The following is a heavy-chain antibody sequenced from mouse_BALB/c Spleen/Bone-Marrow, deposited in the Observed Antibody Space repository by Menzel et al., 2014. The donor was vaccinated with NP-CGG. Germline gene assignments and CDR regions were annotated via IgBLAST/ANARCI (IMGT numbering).Heavy chain of an antibody. CDR3: RGLCLYGGYAY. CDR1: GFDFSGFW. J-gene: IGHJ3*01. V-gene: IGHV4-1*02. CDR2: LNPDSRPI. Sequence: ELPLQESLGGLVQPGGSLKLSCAASGFDFSGFWMGWVRQAHEPRLEWTGELNPDSRPINYTPSLHDRFIISRDNAKNTLIQKMRKEKTEDTTLYTCRGLCLYGGYAYWGQGTLGKVSA. D-gene: IGHD1-1*01.